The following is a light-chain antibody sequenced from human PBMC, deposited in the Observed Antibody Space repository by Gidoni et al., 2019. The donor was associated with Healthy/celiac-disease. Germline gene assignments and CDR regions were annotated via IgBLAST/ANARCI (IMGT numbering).Light chain of an antibody. CDR2: GNS. CDR3: QSYDSSLSAWV. J-gene: IGLJ3*02. V-gene: IGLV1-40*01. CDR1: SSNIGAGYD. Sequence: QSVLTQPPSVSGAPGQRVTISCTGSSSNIGAGYDVHWYQQLPGTAPKHLIYGNSNRPSGVPDRFFGSKSGTSASLAITGLQAEDEADYYCQSYDSSLSAWVFGGGTKLTVL.